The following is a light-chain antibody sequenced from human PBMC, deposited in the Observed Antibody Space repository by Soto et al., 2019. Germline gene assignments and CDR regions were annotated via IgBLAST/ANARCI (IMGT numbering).Light chain of an antibody. V-gene: IGKV3-15*01. J-gene: IGKJ4*01. CDR1: QGIGST. CDR3: QRYNNWPLT. Sequence: EIVMTQSPATLSVSPGDGATLSCRASQGIGSTLAWYQHKPGQTPRLLIYDASNWDTGVPARFSGSGSGTYFTLTINTLQSEDFAVYYCQRYNNWPLTFGEGTKVESK. CDR2: DAS.